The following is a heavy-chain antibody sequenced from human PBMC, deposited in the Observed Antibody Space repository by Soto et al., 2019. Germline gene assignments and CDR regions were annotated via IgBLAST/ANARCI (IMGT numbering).Heavy chain of an antibody. D-gene: IGHD6-19*01. V-gene: IGHV1-58*01. CDR3: AADSSGSIGS. J-gene: IGHJ4*02. CDR2: IVVGSGNT. CDR1: GLTFTSSS. Sequence: SVKVSCKASGLTFTSSSVQWVRQVRGQRLEWIGWIVVGSGNTNYAQKFQGRVTITRDMSTSTAYMELSSLRSEDTAVYYCAADSSGSIGSWGQGTLVTVSS.